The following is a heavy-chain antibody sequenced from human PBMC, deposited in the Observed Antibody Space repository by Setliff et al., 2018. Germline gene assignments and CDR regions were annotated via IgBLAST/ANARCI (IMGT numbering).Heavy chain of an antibody. CDR2: VIQVGNG. J-gene: IGHJ4*02. V-gene: IGHV3-23*01. CDR1: GFTFRDYT. Sequence: PGESLKISCAASGFTFRDYTMAWVRQAPGKGLEWVAGVIQVGNGYYADSMKGRSVISRDNSRNSCFLQSNNLRPEDTATYYCVKDRVNDGVWDFDSWGQGIVVTVSS. CDR3: VKDRVNDGVWDFDS. D-gene: IGHD4-17*01.